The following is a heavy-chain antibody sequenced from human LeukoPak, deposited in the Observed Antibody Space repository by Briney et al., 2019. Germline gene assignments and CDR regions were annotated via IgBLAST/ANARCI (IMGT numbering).Heavy chain of an antibody. D-gene: IGHD1-26*01. Sequence: ASVKVSCKASAHTLTTYGISWVRQAPGHGLEWLGWINSKETQTNRAQKLQGRVTMTTDTSTSTAFLDLRSLRSDDTAVYFCARGWELHDWGQGTLVIVSS. CDR2: INSKETQT. CDR3: ARGWELHD. V-gene: IGHV1-18*01. J-gene: IGHJ4*02. CDR1: AHTLTTYG.